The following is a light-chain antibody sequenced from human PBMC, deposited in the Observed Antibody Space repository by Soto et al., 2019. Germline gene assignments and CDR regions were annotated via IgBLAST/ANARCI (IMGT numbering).Light chain of an antibody. J-gene: IGKJ4*01. CDR3: QQLNSYPLT. Sequence: IQLTQSPSSLSASVGDRVTITCRASQAISSYLAWYQQTPGKAPNLLIYAASTLQSGVPSRFSGSGSGTDFTLTISSLQPEDFATYFCQQLNSYPLTFGGGTKV. V-gene: IGKV1-9*01. CDR1: QAISSY. CDR2: AAS.